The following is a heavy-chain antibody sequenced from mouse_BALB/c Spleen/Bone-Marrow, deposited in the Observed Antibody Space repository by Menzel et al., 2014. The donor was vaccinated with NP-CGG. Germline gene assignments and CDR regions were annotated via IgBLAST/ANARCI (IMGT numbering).Heavy chain of an antibody. Sequence: QVQLQQSRPELVKPGASVRISCKASGYTFTRYYIQWMKQRPGQGLEWIGWIYPGNVNTKYNEKFKGKATLTADKSSSTAYMQLSSLTSEDSAVYFCAMWLRRDYYAMDYWGQGTSVTVSS. CDR3: AMWLRRDYYAMDY. CDR2: IYPGNVNT. J-gene: IGHJ4*01. D-gene: IGHD2-2*01. CDR1: GYTFTRYY. V-gene: IGHV1S56*01.